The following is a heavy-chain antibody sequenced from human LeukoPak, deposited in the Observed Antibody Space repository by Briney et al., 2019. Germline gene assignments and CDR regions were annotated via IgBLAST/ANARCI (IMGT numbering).Heavy chain of an antibody. D-gene: IGHD3-22*01. CDR2: IYYSGTT. CDR1: AGSISSHY. J-gene: IGHJ4*02. CDR3: ARRLYDSSGYYGDY. Sequence: PSETLSLTCSVSAGSISSHYWSWIRQPPGKGLEWIGYIYYSGTTNYNPSLKSRVTISVDTSKKQFSLKLSSVTAADTAVYFCARRLYDSSGYYGDYWGQGTLVSVSS. V-gene: IGHV4-59*08.